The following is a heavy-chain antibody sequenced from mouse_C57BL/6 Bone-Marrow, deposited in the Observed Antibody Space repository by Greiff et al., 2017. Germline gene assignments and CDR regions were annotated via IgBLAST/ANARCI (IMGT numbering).Heavy chain of an antibody. CDR1: GYTFTSYW. D-gene: IGHD2-3*01. J-gene: IGHJ1*03. CDR3: ARPPIYDGDHWYFDV. V-gene: IGHV1-55*01. CDR2: IYPGSGST. Sequence: QVQLQQPGAELVKPGASVKMSCKASGYTFTSYWITWVKQRPGQGLEWIGDIYPGSGSTNYNEKFKSKATLTVDTSSSTAYMQLSSLTSEDSAVYYCARPPIYDGDHWYFDVWGTGTTVTVSS.